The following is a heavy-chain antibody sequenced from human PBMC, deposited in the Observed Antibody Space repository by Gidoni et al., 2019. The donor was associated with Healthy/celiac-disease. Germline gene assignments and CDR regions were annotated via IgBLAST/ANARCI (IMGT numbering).Heavy chain of an antibody. V-gene: IGHV4-38-2*01. J-gene: IGHJ2*01. D-gene: IGHD6-6*01. CDR1: GYSLRSGYY. CDR2: IYHSGST. CDR3: ARQGGAYSSSWYFDL. Sequence: QVQLQESGPGLVKPSATLSLTCAVSGYSLRSGYYWGWIRQPPGKGLEWIGSIYHSGSTYYNPSLKSRVTISVDTSKNQFSLKLSSVTAADTAVYYCARQGGAYSSSWYFDLWGRGTLVTVSS.